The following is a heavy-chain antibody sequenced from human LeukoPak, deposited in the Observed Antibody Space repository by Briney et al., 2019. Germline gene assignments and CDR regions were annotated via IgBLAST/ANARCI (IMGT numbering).Heavy chain of an antibody. J-gene: IGHJ5*02. CDR2: ISAYNGNT. Sequence: EASVTVSCKASGYTFTNYGISWVRQAPGQGLEWMGWISAYNGNTNYAQKLQGRVTMTTDTSTSTAYMELRSLRSDDTAVYYCARDLVRDTAMVKVTWFDPWGQGTLVTVSS. CDR1: GYTFTNYG. D-gene: IGHD5-18*01. CDR3: ARDLVRDTAMVKVTWFDP. V-gene: IGHV1-18*01.